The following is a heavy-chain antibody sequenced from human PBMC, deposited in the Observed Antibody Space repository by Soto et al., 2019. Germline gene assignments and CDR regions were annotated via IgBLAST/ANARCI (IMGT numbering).Heavy chain of an antibody. J-gene: IGHJ4*02. Sequence: QVQLVESGGGVVQPGRSLRLSCAASGFTFSSYAMHWVRQAPGKGLEWVAVISYDGSNKYYADSVKGRFTISRDNSKNSLYLQMSSLRAEDPAVYYCARGGVVMTQCYYFDCWGQGTLVTVSS. V-gene: IGHV3-30-3*01. D-gene: IGHD2-21*01. CDR2: ISYDGSNK. CDR3: ARGGVVMTQCYYFDC. CDR1: GFTFSSYA.